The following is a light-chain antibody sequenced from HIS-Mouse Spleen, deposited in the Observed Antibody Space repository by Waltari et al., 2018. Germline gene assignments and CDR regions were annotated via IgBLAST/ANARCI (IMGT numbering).Light chain of an antibody. V-gene: IGLV6-57*04. J-gene: IGLJ3*02. CDR3: QSYDSSNLWV. CDR2: EDN. CDR1: SGSIASNY. Sequence: NFMLTQPHSVSESPGKTVTISCTRSSGSIASNYVQWYQQRPGSAPTTGIYEDNQRPSVVPVRFSGSIDSSSNSASLTISGLKTEDAADYYCQSYDSSNLWVFGGGTKLTVL.